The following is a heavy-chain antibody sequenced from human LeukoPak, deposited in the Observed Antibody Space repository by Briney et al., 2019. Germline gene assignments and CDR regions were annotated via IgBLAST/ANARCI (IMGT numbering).Heavy chain of an antibody. Sequence: TLSLTCTVSGGSISSGGYYWSWIRQPPGKGLEWIGYIYHSGSTYYNPSLKSRVTISVDRSKNQFSLKLSSVTAADTAVYYCARDSSMTTVTTGGRDAFDIWGQGTMVTVSS. CDR3: ARDSSMTTVTTGGRDAFDI. V-gene: IGHV4-30-2*01. CDR1: GGSISSGGYY. D-gene: IGHD4-17*01. CDR2: IYHSGST. J-gene: IGHJ3*02.